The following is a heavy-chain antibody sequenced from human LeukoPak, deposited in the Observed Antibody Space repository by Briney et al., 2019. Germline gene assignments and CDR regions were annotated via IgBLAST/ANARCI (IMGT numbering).Heavy chain of an antibody. CDR3: ARDSQYYDILTGYSPPAFDI. Sequence: GSSVNVSCKASGGTFSNYAISWVRQAPGQGLEWMGGIIPILGIANYAQKFQGRVTITADKSTSTAYMELSSLRSEDTAVYYCARDSQYYDILTGYSPPAFDIWGQGTMVTVSS. V-gene: IGHV1-69*04. J-gene: IGHJ3*02. CDR1: GGTFSNYA. CDR2: IIPILGIA. D-gene: IGHD3-9*01.